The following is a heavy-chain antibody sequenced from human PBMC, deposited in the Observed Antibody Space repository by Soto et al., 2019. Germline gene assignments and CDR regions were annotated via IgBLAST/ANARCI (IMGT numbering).Heavy chain of an antibody. V-gene: IGHV5-51*01. J-gene: IGHJ3*02. CDR3: ASLDRYCSGGSCYSDAFDI. Sequence: GESLKISCKGSGYSFTSYWIGWVRQMPGKGLEWMGIIYPGDSDTRYSPSFQGQVTTSADKSISTAYLQWSSLKASDTAMYYCASLDRYCSGGSCYSDAFDIWGQGTMVTVSS. D-gene: IGHD2-15*01. CDR1: GYSFTSYW. CDR2: IYPGDSDT.